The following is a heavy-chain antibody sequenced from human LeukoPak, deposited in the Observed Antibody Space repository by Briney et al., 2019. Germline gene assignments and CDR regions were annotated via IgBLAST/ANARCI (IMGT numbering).Heavy chain of an antibody. CDR1: GFTFSGSA. J-gene: IGHJ4*02. D-gene: IGHD6-13*01. CDR3: TTIASAGTDY. CDR2: IRSKANSYAT. V-gene: IGHV3-73*01. Sequence: AGSLRLSCAASGFTFSGSAMQWVRQATGKGLEWVGRIRSKANSYATAYAASVKGRFTISRDDSKNTAYLQMNSLETEDTAVYYCTTIASAGTDYWGQGTLVTVSS.